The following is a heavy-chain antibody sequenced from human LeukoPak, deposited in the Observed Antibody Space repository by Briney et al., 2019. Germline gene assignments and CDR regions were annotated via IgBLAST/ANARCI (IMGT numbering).Heavy chain of an antibody. V-gene: IGHV3-9*01. CDR1: GFTFDDYA. D-gene: IGHD3-9*01. CDR2: FSWNSGSI. Sequence: GGCLRLSCAASGFTFDDYAMHWVRQAPGKGVGGGSGFSWNSGSIGYADSVKGRFTISRNNAKNTLYLQMNSLRAEDTALYYCAKVNVLTGGEYYFDYWGQGTLVTVSS. J-gene: IGHJ4*02. CDR3: AKVNVLTGGEYYFDY.